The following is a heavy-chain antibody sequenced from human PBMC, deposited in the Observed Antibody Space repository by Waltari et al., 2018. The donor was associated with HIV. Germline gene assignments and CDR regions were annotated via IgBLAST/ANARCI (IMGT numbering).Heavy chain of an antibody. CDR1: GIPFFNRYG. J-gene: IGHJ4*02. CDR2: ISNNATTL. D-gene: IGHD3-22*01. V-gene: IGHV3-30*18. CDR3: AKDRRQGYYNDKRGERPFDS. Sequence: QVQLVESGGGGVQPGRSPRLSCAAPGIPFFNRYGMHWVRRAPGKGLGWVATISNNATTLYYADSVKGRFTVSRDNSKNTLYLQMNSLRGDDTAVYYCAKDRRQGYYNDKRGERPFDSWGQGTLVTVSS.